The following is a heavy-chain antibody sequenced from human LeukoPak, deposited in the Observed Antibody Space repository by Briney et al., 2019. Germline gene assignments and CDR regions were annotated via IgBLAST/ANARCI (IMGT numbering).Heavy chain of an antibody. V-gene: IGHV5-51*01. CDR2: IYSGYSDT. CDR3: ARVVGDGYPKNFFDY. J-gene: IGHJ4*02. CDR1: GYSFTSYW. D-gene: IGHD5-24*01. Sequence: GESLKISRKGSGYSFTSYWIGRVRQTPGKGMEGMGIIYSGYSDTRYSPSFQGQVTISDDKSISTAYLQWSSLKASDTAMYYCARVVGDGYPKNFFDYWGQGTLVTVSS.